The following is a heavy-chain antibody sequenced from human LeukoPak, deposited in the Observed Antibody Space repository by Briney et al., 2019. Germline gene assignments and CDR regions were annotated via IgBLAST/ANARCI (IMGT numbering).Heavy chain of an antibody. CDR3: ARGGVTLGY. CDR1: GGSISSYY. J-gene: IGHJ4*02. CDR2: IYYSGST. D-gene: IGHD4-23*01. V-gene: IGHV4-59*01. Sequence: SETLSLTCTVSGGSISSYYWSWIRQPPGKGLEWIGYIYYSGSTNYNPSLKSRVTISVDTSKNQFSLKLSSATAADTAVYYCARGGVTLGYWGQGTLVTVSS.